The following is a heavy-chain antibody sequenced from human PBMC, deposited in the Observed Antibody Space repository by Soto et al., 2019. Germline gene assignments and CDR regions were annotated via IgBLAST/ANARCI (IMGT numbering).Heavy chain of an antibody. J-gene: IGHJ6*02. CDR2: INHSGST. CDR1: GGSFSGYY. V-gene: IGHV4-34*01. Sequence: QVQLQQWGAGLLKPSETLSLTCAVYGGSFSGYYWSWIRQPPGKGLEWIGEINHSGSTNYNPSLKSRVTISVDTSKNQFSLKLSSVTAADTAVYYCASVTGVPAASMGVWGQGTTVTVSS. D-gene: IGHD2-2*01. CDR3: ASVTGVPAASMGV.